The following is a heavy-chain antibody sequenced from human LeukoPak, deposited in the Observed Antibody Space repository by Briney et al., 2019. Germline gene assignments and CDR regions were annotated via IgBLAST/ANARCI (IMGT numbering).Heavy chain of an antibody. V-gene: IGHV1-8*01. Sequence: ASVKVSCKASGYTFTSYDINWVRQAAGQGPEWMGWMNPYSGNTGYAQKSQGRVTMTRSTSISTAYMELGSLTSEDTAVYYCTRGSQNCASASCYNFWGQGTLVTVSS. D-gene: IGHD2-2*02. CDR3: TRGSQNCASASCYNF. J-gene: IGHJ4*02. CDR1: GYTFTSYD. CDR2: MNPYSGNT.